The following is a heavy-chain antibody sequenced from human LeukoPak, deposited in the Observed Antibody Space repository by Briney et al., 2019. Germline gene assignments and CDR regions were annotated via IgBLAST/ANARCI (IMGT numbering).Heavy chain of an antibody. CDR1: GFTFNNYV. Sequence: PGGSLRLSCAASGFTFNNYVMTWVRQAPGKGLEWVSSISASAAMTYYADSVRGRFTVSRDNSNNTLYLQMSSLTAADTAVYYCAKDDAYLQYDDWGQGTLVTVSS. J-gene: IGHJ4*02. D-gene: IGHD5-24*01. V-gene: IGHV3-23*01. CDR3: AKDDAYLQYDD. CDR2: ISASAAMT.